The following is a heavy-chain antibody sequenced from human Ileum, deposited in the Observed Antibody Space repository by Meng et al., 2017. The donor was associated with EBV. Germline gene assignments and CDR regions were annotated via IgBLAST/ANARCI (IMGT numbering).Heavy chain of an antibody. J-gene: IGHJ4*02. D-gene: IGHD4-23*01. CDR1: GGSISSGGHS. CDR2: IQHSGST. Sequence: QPRLQEPGSGLVKPSTPLPLTFAVSGGSISSGGHSWSWIRQPPGKGLEWIGDIQHSGSTYYNPSLKSRVTISVDRSRNQFSLKLSSVTAADTAVYYCARAHPVVYFFDYWGQGTLVTVAS. V-gene: IGHV4-30-2*01. CDR3: ARAHPVVYFFDY.